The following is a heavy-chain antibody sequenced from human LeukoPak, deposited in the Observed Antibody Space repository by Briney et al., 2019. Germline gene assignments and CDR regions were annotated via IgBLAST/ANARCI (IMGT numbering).Heavy chain of an antibody. CDR3: ARDGWDENGYGDPSTY. CDR2: IKQDGSEK. V-gene: IGHV3-7*01. D-gene: IGHD4-17*01. J-gene: IGHJ4*02. CDR1: GFTFSSYW. Sequence: GGSLRLSCAASGFTFSSYWMSWVRQAPGKGLEWVANIKQDGSEKYYVDSVKGRFTISRDNAKNSLYLQMNSLRAEDTAVYYCARDGWDENGYGDPSTYWGQGTLVTVSS.